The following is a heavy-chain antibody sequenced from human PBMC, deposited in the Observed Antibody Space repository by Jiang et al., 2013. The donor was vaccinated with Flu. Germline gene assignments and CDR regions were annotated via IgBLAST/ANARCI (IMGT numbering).Heavy chain of an antibody. CDR1: GFMFSSYS. J-gene: IGHJ4*02. CDR2: ISGDGGTT. D-gene: IGHD3-10*01. V-gene: IGHV3-23*01. CDR3: AKEWQDKSSGSYYDY. Sequence: QLLESGGGLVQPGGSLRLSCAASGFMFSSYSMNWVRQAPGKGLEWVSVISGDGGTTYYADSAKGRFTISRDNSRNTIYLQVHSLRAEDTAVYYCAKEWQDKSSGSYYDYWGQGTPVTVSS.